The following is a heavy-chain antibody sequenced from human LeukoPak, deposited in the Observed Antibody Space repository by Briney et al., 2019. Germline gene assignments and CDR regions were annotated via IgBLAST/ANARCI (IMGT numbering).Heavy chain of an antibody. V-gene: IGHV4-39*07. D-gene: IGHD6-19*01. J-gene: IGHJ4*02. CDR3: ARERSSGWYDGYFDY. Sequence: PSETLSLTCTVSGGSISSSGYYWGWIRQPPGKGLEWIGNIYYSGTTYYNPSLKSRVTISVDASKNQFSLKLSSVTAADTAVYYCARERSSGWYDGYFDYWGQGTLVTVSS. CDR1: GGSISSSGYY. CDR2: IYYSGTT.